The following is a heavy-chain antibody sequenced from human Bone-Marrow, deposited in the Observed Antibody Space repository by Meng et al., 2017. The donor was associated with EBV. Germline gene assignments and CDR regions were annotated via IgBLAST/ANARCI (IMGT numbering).Heavy chain of an antibody. D-gene: IGHD6-19*01. CDR2: IYYGGIT. J-gene: IGHJ4*02. CDR3: ARHGYNSGSALQYYFDF. V-gene: IGHV4-39*01. CDR1: RVSITTSSYY. Sequence: GLPNPPAPLSLTLIVARVSITTSSYYWGWSCQPPGKGLEWIGSIYYGGITYHTPSLKSRQTISVDTSKNQFSLKLSSVTAADTAVYYCARHGYNSGSALQYYFDFWGQGTLVTVSS.